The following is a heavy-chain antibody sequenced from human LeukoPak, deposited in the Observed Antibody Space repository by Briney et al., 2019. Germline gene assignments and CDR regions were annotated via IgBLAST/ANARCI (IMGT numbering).Heavy chain of an antibody. CDR1: GFTFSSYD. Sequence: GGSLRLSCAASGFTFSSYDMSWVRQAPGRGLEWVSGTSGGGVTTYYADSVKGRFTISRDNSKNTLYLQMNSLGAEDTAVYYCAKGSHSSGYSSFDYWGQGTLVTVSS. CDR2: TSGGGVTT. CDR3: AKGSHSSGYSSFDY. J-gene: IGHJ4*02. V-gene: IGHV3-23*01. D-gene: IGHD6-19*01.